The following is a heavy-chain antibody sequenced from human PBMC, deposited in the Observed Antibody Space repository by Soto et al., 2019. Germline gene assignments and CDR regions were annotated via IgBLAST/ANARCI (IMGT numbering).Heavy chain of an antibody. CDR3: ANQKIRFSVAGTLYGLGV. CDR1: GFVFSTYS. Sequence: EGQLVESGGNLVRPGGSLRLSCEASGFVFSTYSMNWVRQAPGKGLEWISYISSTSGTIYYADSVKGWFTIFRDNAKNSLFLQMNGLRDDDTAVYYCANQKIRFSVAGTLYGLGVWGQGTTVTVSS. V-gene: IGHV3-48*02. D-gene: IGHD6-19*01. CDR2: ISSTSGTI. J-gene: IGHJ6*02.